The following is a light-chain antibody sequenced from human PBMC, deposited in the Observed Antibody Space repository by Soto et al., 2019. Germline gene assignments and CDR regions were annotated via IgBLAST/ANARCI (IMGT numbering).Light chain of an antibody. J-gene: IGLJ1*01. CDR1: SSNIGAGHD. Sequence: QCVLTQPASVSGAPGHRVTISCTGSSSNIGAGHDVHWYQQLPGTAPKRLIYGNSNRPSGVPDRFSGSKSGTSASLSITGLQAEDEADYYCQSYDSSLSVNYVFGTGTKVTVL. CDR3: QSYDSSLSVNYV. CDR2: GNS. V-gene: IGLV1-40*01.